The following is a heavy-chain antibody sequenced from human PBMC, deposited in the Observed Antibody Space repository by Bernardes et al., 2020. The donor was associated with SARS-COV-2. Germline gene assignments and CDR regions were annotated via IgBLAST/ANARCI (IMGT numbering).Heavy chain of an antibody. J-gene: IGHJ6*03. Sequence: SETLSLTCAVYGGSFSGYYWSWIRQPPGKGLEWIGEINHSGSTNYNPSLKSRVTISVDTSKNQFSLKLSSVTAADTAVYYCASDPYCSSTSCRHRYYYYYYYMDVWGKGTTVTVSS. CDR3: ASDPYCSSTSCRHRYYYYYYYMDV. CDR1: GGSFSGYY. CDR2: INHSGST. V-gene: IGHV4-34*01. D-gene: IGHD2-2*01.